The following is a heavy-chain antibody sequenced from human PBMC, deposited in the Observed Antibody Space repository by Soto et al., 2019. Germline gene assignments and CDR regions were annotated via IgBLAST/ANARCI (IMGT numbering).Heavy chain of an antibody. CDR3: ARDFQRSSSCDI. J-gene: IGHJ3*02. CDR1: VFTFSSYS. V-gene: IGHV3-21*01. CDR2: ISSSSSYI. D-gene: IGHD6-13*01. Sequence: WGSLLLSCAASVFTFSSYSMNWVRQAPGKGLEWVSSISSSSSYIYYADSVKGRFTISRDNAKNSLYLQMNSLRAEDTAVYYCARDFQRSSSCDIWGQGTMVTVSS.